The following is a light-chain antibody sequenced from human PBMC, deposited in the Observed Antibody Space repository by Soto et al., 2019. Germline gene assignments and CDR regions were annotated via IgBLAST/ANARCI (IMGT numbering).Light chain of an antibody. Sequence: DIQMTQSPSTLSASVGDRVTITCRASPSISSRLAWYQQKPGKAPKLLIYDASSLQSGVPSRLSGSGSGTEFTLTISSLQPEDSATYYCQQSYSTWSFGQGTKVDIK. CDR3: QQSYSTWS. J-gene: IGKJ1*01. V-gene: IGKV1-5*01. CDR2: DAS. CDR1: PSISSR.